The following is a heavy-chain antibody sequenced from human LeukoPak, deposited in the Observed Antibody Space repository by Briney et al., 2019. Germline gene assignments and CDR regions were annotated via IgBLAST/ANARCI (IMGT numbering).Heavy chain of an antibody. Sequence: GGSLRLSCAASGFTFSPVWMHWVRQAPGKGLMWVSHIINDGSYTTYADSVKGRFTISRDNAKNTLYLEMNSLRAEDTAVYYCARLGMGSTGADYWGQGTLVTVSS. CDR1: GFTFSPVW. D-gene: IGHD1-26*01. J-gene: IGHJ4*02. V-gene: IGHV3-74*01. CDR3: ARLGMGSTGADY. CDR2: IINDGSYT.